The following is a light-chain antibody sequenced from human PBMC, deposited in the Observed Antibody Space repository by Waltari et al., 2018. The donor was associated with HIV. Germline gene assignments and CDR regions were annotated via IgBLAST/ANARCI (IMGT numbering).Light chain of an antibody. CDR1: SSDVGDLNF. V-gene: IGLV2-14*03. Sequence: QSALTQPASVSGSPGQSITISCTATSSDVGDLNFVSWYQQHPGKAPKLMIYDVSHRSSGIPDRFSGSKSDNTASLTISGLQAEDEADYYCTSYASITSWVFGGGTKVTVL. J-gene: IGLJ3*02. CDR2: DVS. CDR3: TSYASITSWV.